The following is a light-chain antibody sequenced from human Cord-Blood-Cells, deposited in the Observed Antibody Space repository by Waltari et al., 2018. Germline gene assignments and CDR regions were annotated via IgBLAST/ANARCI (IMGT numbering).Light chain of an antibody. J-gene: IGKJ1*01. V-gene: IGKV3-20*01. CDR3: QQYGSSPT. CDR2: GAS. Sequence: EIVLTQSPGTLSLSPGESATPSCRASQSVSSSYLAWYQQKPGQAPRLLIYGASSRATGIPDRFSGSGSGTDFTLTISRLEPEDFAVYYCQQYGSSPTFGQGTKVEIK. CDR1: QSVSSSY.